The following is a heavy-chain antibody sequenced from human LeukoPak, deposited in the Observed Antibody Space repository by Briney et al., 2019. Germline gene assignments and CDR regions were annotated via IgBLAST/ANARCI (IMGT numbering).Heavy chain of an antibody. Sequence: ASVKVSCKASGGTFSSYAISWVRQAPGQGLEWMGGIIPIFGTANYAQKFQGRVTITADESTSTAYMELSSLRSEDTAVYYCARDSYDFLTGRYSGSGGDYWGQGTLVTVSS. D-gene: IGHD3-9*01. J-gene: IGHJ4*02. CDR1: GGTFSSYA. CDR3: ARDSYDFLTGRYSGSGGDY. V-gene: IGHV1-69*13. CDR2: IIPIFGTA.